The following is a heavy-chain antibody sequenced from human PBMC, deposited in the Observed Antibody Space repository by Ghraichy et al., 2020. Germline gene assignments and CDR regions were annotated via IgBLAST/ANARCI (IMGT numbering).Heavy chain of an antibody. CDR2: ISASGGNR. J-gene: IGHJ3*01. D-gene: IGHD2-21*02. V-gene: IGHV3-23*01. Sequence: GGSLRLSCAASGFSFSNYAMSWVRQAPGKGLEWVSGISASGGNRYYADSVKGRFTISRDNSDNRLSLQMNSLRVEDTALYYCAKDPNGDCVGGFDFRGQGTMVTVSS. CDR3: AKDPNGDCVGGFDF. CDR1: GFSFSNYA.